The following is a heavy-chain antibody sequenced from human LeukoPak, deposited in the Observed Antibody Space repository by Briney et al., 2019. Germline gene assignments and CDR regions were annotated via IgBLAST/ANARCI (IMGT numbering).Heavy chain of an antibody. D-gene: IGHD1-26*01. CDR1: GFTFGDYS. CDR3: ARRFSGSYSLYYNDY. J-gene: IGHJ4*01. V-gene: IGHV3-23*01. CDR2: ICGSGGDR. Sequence: GGSLRLSCAASGFTFGDYSMGWVRQTPGKGLEWVLAICGSGGDRYDADSVRGRFTISRDNSKNTLHLLMNSLRAEDTAVYYCARRFSGSYSLYYNDYWGQGTLVTVSS.